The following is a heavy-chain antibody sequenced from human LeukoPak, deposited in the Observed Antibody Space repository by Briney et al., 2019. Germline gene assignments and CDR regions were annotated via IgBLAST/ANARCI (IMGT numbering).Heavy chain of an antibody. Sequence: SGGSLRLSCADSGFPLSSYSIKWVRQAPGKGLEWVSYISSSGSAIYYVDSVKGRFTVSRDNAKNSLFLQMNSPRAEDTAVYYCVRVKGSYFDYWGQGALVTVSS. J-gene: IGHJ4*02. CDR1: GFPLSSYS. CDR3: VRVKGSYFDY. CDR2: ISSSGSAI. V-gene: IGHV3-48*01. D-gene: IGHD2-15*01.